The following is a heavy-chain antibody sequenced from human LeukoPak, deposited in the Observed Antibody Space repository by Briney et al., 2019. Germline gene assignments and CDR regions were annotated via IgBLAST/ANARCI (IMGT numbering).Heavy chain of an antibody. CDR1: RFTFNSYA. D-gene: IGHD3-22*01. CDR2: ISYDGSNK. V-gene: IGHV3-30-3*01. J-gene: IGHJ4*02. CDR3: ARDLLDSSGYYPLDY. Sequence: GGSLRLSCAASRFTFNSYAMSWVRQAPGKGLEWVAVISYDGSNKYYADSVKGRFTISRDNSKNTLYLQMNSLRAEDTAVYYCARDLLDSSGYYPLDYWGQGTLVTVSS.